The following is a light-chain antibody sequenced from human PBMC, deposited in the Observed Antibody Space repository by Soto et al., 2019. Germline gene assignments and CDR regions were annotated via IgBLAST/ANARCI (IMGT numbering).Light chain of an antibody. CDR2: AAS. J-gene: IGKJ1*01. Sequence: DIQMTQSPSSRSAYVGDRVSITCLASQGISNFLAWYQQKPGKVPKLLIYAASTLQSGVPSRFSGSASGTDFTLTLSSLQPEDVATYYCQKYNNAPLTFGQGTKVEIK. CDR1: QGISNF. V-gene: IGKV1-27*01. CDR3: QKYNNAPLT.